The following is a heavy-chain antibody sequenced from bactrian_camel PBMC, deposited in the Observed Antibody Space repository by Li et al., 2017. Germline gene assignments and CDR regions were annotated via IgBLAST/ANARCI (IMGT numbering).Heavy chain of an antibody. Sequence: VQLVESGGRSVQAGTSLTLSCVLSGDMDPAHCMGWFRQVPGKQREKVALIGSDRATHYSESVKGRFTVSKDSAKNTLYLQMNSLKPEDMAMYYCGTNRYCRGSGCCNTDFSHRGQGTQVTVS. D-gene: IGHD6*01. V-gene: IGHV3S53*01. J-gene: IGHJ4*01. CDR3: GTNRYCRGSGCCNTDFSH. CDR1: GDMDPAHC. CDR2: IGSDRAT.